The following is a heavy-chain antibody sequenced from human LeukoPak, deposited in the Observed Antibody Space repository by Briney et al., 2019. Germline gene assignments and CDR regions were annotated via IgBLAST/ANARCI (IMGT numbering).Heavy chain of an antibody. CDR3: ARGIQLWMSPDY. V-gene: IGHV3-7*01. CDR2: IKQDGSEK. Sequence: PGGSLRLSCAASGFTFSIYWMSWVRQAPGKGLEWVANIKQDGSEKYYVDSVKGRFTISRDNAKNSLFLQMNSLRAEDTAVYYCARGIQLWMSPDYWGQGTLVTVSS. D-gene: IGHD5-18*01. J-gene: IGHJ4*02. CDR1: GFTFSIYW.